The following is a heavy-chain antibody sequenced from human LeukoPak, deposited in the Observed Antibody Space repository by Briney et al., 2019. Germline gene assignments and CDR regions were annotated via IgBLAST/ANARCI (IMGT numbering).Heavy chain of an antibody. CDR2: IGTAGDT. D-gene: IGHD1-26*01. Sequence: GGSLRLSWAASGFTFSSYDMHWVRQATGKSLEWVSAIGTAGDTYYPGSVKGRFTISRENAKNSLYLQMNSLRAGDTAVYYCARGTKWELLAPFGMDVWGQGTTVTVSS. CDR1: GFTFSSYD. CDR3: ARGTKWELLAPFGMDV. V-gene: IGHV3-13*01. J-gene: IGHJ6*02.